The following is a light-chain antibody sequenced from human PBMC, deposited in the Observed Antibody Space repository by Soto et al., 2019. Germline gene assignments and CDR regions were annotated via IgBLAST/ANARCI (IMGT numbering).Light chain of an antibody. J-gene: IGKJ5*01. CDR2: DAS. CDR1: QSVSID. V-gene: IGKV3-15*01. Sequence: EIVMTQSPATLSVTPGERATLSCRASQSVSIDLAWYQQTPGQAPRLLIFDASTRATGIPARFSGSGSGTEFILSISSLQSEDCAIYYCKHYISWAAIAFGQGTRL. CDR3: KHYISWAAIA.